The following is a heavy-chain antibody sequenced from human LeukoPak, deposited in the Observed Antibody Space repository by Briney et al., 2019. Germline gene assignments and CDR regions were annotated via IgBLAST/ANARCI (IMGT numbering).Heavy chain of an antibody. CDR2: IKGTVDGGTT. CDR1: GFTFSNAW. Sequence: GGSLRLPCAASGFTFSNAWMNWVRQAPGKGLEWVGRIKGTVDGGTTDLAAPVKGRFTVSRDDSKKMLYLQMNSLKTEDTAVYYCTTGGNVIVADTRAFDIWGQGTMVTVSS. CDR3: TTGGNVIVADTRAFDI. J-gene: IGHJ3*02. D-gene: IGHD6-19*01. V-gene: IGHV3-15*07.